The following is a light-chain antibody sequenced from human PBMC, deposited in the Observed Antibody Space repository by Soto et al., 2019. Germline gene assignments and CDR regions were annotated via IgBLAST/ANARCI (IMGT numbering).Light chain of an antibody. CDR2: LNN. CDR3: AAWDGSLSAVL. V-gene: IGLV1-44*01. J-gene: IGLJ2*01. CDR1: RSNIGTYT. Sequence: QSVLTQSPSASGTPGQRVTISCSGSRSNIGTYTVNWYQQLPGTAPTLLIYLNNQRPSGVPHRFSGSKSGTSASLAISGLQSEDEADYYCAAWDGSLSAVLFGGGTKVTVL.